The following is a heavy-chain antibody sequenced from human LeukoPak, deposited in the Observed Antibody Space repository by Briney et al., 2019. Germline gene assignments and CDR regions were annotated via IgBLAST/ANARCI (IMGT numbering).Heavy chain of an antibody. CDR1: GYTFTGYY. V-gene: IGHV1-2*06. CDR2: INPNSGGT. J-gene: IGHJ4*02. Sequence: ASVKVPCKASGYTFTGYYMHWARQAPGQGLEWMGRINPNSGGTNYAQKFQGRVIMTRDTSISTAYMELSRLRSDDTAVYYCARVHYDTHDRDGDDYWGQGTLVTVSS. D-gene: IGHD3-9*01. CDR3: ARVHYDTHDRDGDDY.